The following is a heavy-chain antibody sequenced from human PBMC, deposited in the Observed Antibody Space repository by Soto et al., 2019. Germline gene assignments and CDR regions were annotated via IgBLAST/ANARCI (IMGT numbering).Heavy chain of an antibody. D-gene: IGHD6-6*01. J-gene: IGHJ6*02. Sequence: PGGSLRLSCAASGFTFSSYSMNWVRQAPGKGLEWVSSISSSSSYIYYADSVKGRFTISRDNAKNSLYLQMNSLRAEDTAVYYCARDPGIAAPPTNYYYGMDVWGQGTTVTVSS. CDR1: GFTFSSYS. CDR3: ARDPGIAAPPTNYYYGMDV. V-gene: IGHV3-21*01. CDR2: ISSSSSYI.